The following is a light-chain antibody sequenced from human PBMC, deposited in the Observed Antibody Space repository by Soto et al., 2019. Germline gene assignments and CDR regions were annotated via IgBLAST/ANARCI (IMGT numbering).Light chain of an antibody. Sequence: IQLTQSPSTLSASVGDRVTITCQASQDISNYLNWYQQKPGKAPKLLIYDASNLETGVPSRFSGSVSGTDFTFTISSLQKEDSATYYCQQSDNLTITFGQGTRLEI. J-gene: IGKJ5*01. CDR1: QDISNY. CDR2: DAS. V-gene: IGKV1-33*01. CDR3: QQSDNLTIT.